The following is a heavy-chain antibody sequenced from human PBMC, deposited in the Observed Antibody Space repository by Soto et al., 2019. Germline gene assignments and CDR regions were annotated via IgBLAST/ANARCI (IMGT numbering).Heavy chain of an antibody. Sequence: SETLSLTCTVSGGSISSGGYYWSWIRQHPGKGLEWIGYIYYSGSTYYNPSLKSRVTISVDTSKNQFSLKLSSVTAADTAVYYCASGSGWYYNGMDVWGQGTTVTVSS. V-gene: IGHV4-31*03. CDR1: GGSISSGGYY. D-gene: IGHD6-19*01. J-gene: IGHJ6*02. CDR3: ASGSGWYYNGMDV. CDR2: IYYSGST.